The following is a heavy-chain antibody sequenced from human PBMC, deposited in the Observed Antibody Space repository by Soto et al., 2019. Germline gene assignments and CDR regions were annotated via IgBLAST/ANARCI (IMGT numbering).Heavy chain of an antibody. D-gene: IGHD3-22*01. CDR2: INAGNGNT. CDR1: GYTFTSYA. Sequence: ASVKVSCKASGYTFTSYAMHWVRQAPGQRLEWMGWINAGNGNTKYSQKFQGRVTITRDTSASTAYRELSSLRSEDTAVYYCATRDTHYYDSSGYYYYYYGMDVWGQGTTVTVSS. CDR3: ATRDTHYYDSSGYYYYYYGMDV. V-gene: IGHV1-3*01. J-gene: IGHJ6*02.